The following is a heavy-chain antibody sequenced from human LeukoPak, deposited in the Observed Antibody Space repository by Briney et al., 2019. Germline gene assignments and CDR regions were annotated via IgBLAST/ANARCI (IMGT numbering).Heavy chain of an antibody. CDR2: VSAYNGNT. D-gene: IGHD6-13*01. V-gene: IGHV1-18*01. CDR3: ASSYGSVAAAGGPKPFDY. J-gene: IGHJ4*02. Sequence: ASVKVSCKASGYTFTSYGISWVRQAPGQGLEWMGWVSAYNGNTNYAQKLQGRVTMTTDTSTSTAYMELRSLRSDDTAVYYCASSYGSVAAAGGPKPFDYWGQGTLVTVSS. CDR1: GYTFTSYG.